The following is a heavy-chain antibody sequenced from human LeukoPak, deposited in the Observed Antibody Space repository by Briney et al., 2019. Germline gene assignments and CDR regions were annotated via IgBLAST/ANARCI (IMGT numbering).Heavy chain of an antibody. Sequence: SETLSLTCTVSGGSISSTSYYWPWIRQPPGKGLEWIGSVDYSGSTYYNPSLKSRVTISVDTSKNQFSLKLTSVAAADTAVYYCARHPNYYYSSSLLQLDDLDYWGQGTLVTVSS. CDR2: VDYSGST. D-gene: IGHD3-22*01. CDR1: GGSISSTSYY. J-gene: IGHJ4*02. CDR3: ARHPNYYYSSSLLQLDDLDY. V-gene: IGHV4-39*01.